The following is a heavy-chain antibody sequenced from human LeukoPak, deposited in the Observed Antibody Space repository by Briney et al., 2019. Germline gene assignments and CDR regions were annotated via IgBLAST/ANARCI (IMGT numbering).Heavy chain of an antibody. Sequence: GGTLRLSCEASGITFSRYGMSWVRQVPGKGLEWVSAISGSGGSTYYADSVKGRFTISRDNSKNTLYLQMNSLRAEDTAVYYCAKAMVRGVAFRSAFDIWGQGTMVTVSS. CDR3: AKAMVRGVAFRSAFDI. J-gene: IGHJ3*02. D-gene: IGHD3-10*01. CDR1: GITFSRYG. V-gene: IGHV3-23*01. CDR2: ISGSGGST.